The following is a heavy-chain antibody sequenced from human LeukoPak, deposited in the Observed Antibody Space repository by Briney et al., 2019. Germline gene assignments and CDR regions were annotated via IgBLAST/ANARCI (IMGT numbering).Heavy chain of an antibody. D-gene: IGHD2-2*01. CDR1: GGSISSSNW. J-gene: IGHJ6*02. CDR2: IYHSGST. Sequence: PSETLSLTCAVSGGSISSSNWWSWVRQPPGKGLEWIGEIYHSGSTNYNPSLKSRVTISVDKSKNQFSLKLSSVTAADTAVYYCAGYRYCSSTSCSHYYYYGMDVWGQGTTVTVSS. V-gene: IGHV4-4*02. CDR3: AGYRYCSSTSCSHYYYYGMDV.